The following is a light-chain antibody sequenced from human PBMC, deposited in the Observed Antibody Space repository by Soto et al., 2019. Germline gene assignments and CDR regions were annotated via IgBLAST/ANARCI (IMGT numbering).Light chain of an antibody. CDR3: QHYGRSPS. CDR2: GAS. Sequence: ETTLTQSPDTLSLSPGEGATLSCRASQIIGSAYLAWYQQKPGQAPRLLIFGASARATGTPHRFSGSGSGTVFTLTISALESEDVGVYYCQHYGRSPSFGRGNKVEIK. CDR1: QIIGSAY. J-gene: IGKJ1*01. V-gene: IGKV3-20*01.